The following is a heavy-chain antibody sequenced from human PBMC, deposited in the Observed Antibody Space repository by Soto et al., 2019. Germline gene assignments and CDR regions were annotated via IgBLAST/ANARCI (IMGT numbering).Heavy chain of an antibody. V-gene: IGHV3-23*01. J-gene: IGHJ4*02. CDR3: AKNGLSDSPSAIDS. Sequence: GGSLRLSCATSGFTFSSNGMSWVRQAPGKGLDWVSGISGSGRNTYYADSVKGRFTVSRDNSKNTLFLQMNSLRVEDTAVYYCAKNGLSDSPSAIDSWGQGTLVTVSS. CDR2: ISGSGRNT. D-gene: IGHD2-8*01. CDR1: GFTFSSNG.